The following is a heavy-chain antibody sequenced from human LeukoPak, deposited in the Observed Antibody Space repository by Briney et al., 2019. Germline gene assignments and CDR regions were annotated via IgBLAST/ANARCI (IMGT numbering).Heavy chain of an antibody. CDR3: ARGLCPDY. CDR1: GFTFSSYW. D-gene: IGHD2-2*01. Sequence: GGSLRLSCTAPGFTFSSYWMSWVRQAPGKGLEWVANIKQDGSEKYYVDSVKGRFTISRDNAKNSLYLQMNSLRAEDTAVHYCARGLCPDYWGQGTLVTVSS. J-gene: IGHJ4*02. CDR2: IKQDGSEK. V-gene: IGHV3-7*04.